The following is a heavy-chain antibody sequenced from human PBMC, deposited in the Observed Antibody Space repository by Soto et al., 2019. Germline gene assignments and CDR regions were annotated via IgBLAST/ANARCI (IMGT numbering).Heavy chain of an antibody. J-gene: IGHJ6*02. CDR2: IYYSGST. Sequence: SETLCLTCTVSGGSISSSSYYWGWIRQPPGKGLEWIGSIYYSGSTYYNPSLKSRVTISVDTSKNQFSLKLSSVTAADTAVYYCARHCTRSSSWYRLDYYYYGMDVWGQGTTVTVSS. CDR3: ARHCTRSSSWYRLDYYYYGMDV. D-gene: IGHD6-13*01. V-gene: IGHV4-39*01. CDR1: GGSISSSSYY.